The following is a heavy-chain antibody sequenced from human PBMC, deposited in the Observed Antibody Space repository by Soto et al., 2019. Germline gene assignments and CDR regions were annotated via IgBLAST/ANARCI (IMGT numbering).Heavy chain of an antibody. J-gene: IGHJ4*02. Sequence: QVQLVESGGGVVQPGRSLSLSCAASGFTFGAYGMYWVRQAPGKGLEWVAVISYDGSNKYYADSVKGRFTISRDNSKNTLYLQMNSLRAEDTAVYYCAKDLGSGIPPGFDYWGQGTLVTVSS. CDR1: GFTFGAYG. CDR2: ISYDGSNK. D-gene: IGHD3-10*01. V-gene: IGHV3-30*18. CDR3: AKDLGSGIPPGFDY.